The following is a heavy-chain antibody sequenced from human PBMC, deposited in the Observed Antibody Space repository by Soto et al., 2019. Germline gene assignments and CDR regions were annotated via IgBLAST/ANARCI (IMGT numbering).Heavy chain of an antibody. J-gene: IGHJ2*01. CDR2: IYYSGST. D-gene: IGHD7-27*01. Sequence: QVQLQESGPGLVKPSETLSLTCTVSGGSISNYFWSWIRQPPGKGLESIGYIYYSGSTTYNPSLKRRVTISVDTSKNQFSLKLTSVTAADTAVYYCARLTGDWYFAPWGRGTLVTVSS. CDR3: ARLTGDWYFAP. V-gene: IGHV4-59*01. CDR1: GGSISNYF.